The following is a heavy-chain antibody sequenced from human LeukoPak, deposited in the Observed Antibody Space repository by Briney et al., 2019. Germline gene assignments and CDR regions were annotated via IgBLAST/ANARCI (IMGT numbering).Heavy chain of an antibody. Sequence: PGGSLRLSCAASGFTFSSYWMHWVRQTPGKGLVWVSRISGDGSSTTYAESVKGRFTISRDNAKNTLYLQMNTLRAEDTAMYYCARELPFDYWGQGTLVTVSS. CDR3: ARELPFDY. CDR2: ISGDGSST. J-gene: IGHJ4*02. V-gene: IGHV3-74*01. CDR1: GFTFSSYW.